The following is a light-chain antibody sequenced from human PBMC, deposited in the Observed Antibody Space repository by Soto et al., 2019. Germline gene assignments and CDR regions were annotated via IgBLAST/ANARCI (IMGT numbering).Light chain of an antibody. Sequence: DIQMTQSPSTVSASVGDRVTITCRASQSISSFVAWYQQKPGKAPRLLISDVSTLQSGVPGRFRGSGSETEFTLTITYVQPEDFATYYCQQGYSIHALTFGGGTKVELK. V-gene: IGKV1-39*01. CDR1: QSISSF. CDR2: DVS. J-gene: IGKJ4*01. CDR3: QQGYSIHALT.